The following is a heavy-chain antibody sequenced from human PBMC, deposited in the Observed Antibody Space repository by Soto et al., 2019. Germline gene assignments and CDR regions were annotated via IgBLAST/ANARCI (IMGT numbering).Heavy chain of an antibody. CDR3: AKDKGGRYCSRTSCLYSFDY. Sequence: EVQLLESGGGLVQPGGSLRLSCTASGFTFSTYAMSWVRQAPGKGLEWVSTISDSGSTYYADSVKGRFTISKDNSKNTLYLEMNSLRDEDTAVYYCAKDKGGRYCSRTSCLYSFDYWVQGTLVTVSS. J-gene: IGHJ4*02. V-gene: IGHV3-23*01. D-gene: IGHD2-2*01. CDR2: ISDSGST. CDR1: GFTFSTYA.